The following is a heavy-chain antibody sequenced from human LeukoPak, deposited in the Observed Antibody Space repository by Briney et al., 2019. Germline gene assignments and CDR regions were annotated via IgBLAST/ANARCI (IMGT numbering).Heavy chain of an antibody. J-gene: IGHJ4*02. D-gene: IGHD6-13*01. V-gene: IGHV1-8*03. CDR2: MNPNSGNT. CDR1: GYTFTSYD. Sequence: ASVKVSCKASGYTFTSYDINWVRQATGQGLEWMGWMNPNSGNTGYAQKFQGRVTITRNTSISTAYMELSSLGSEDTAVYYCARNYIAAADPFDYWGQGTLVTVSS. CDR3: ARNYIAAADPFDY.